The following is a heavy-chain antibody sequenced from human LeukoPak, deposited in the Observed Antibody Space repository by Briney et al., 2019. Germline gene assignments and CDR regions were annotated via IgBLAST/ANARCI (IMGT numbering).Heavy chain of an antibody. D-gene: IGHD3-22*01. CDR1: GGTFSSYA. V-gene: IGHV1-69*13. Sequence: ASVKVSCKASGGTFSSYAISWVRQAPGQGLEWMGGIIPIFGTANYAQKFQGRVTITADESTSTAYMELSSLRSEDTAVYYCARGSGYYYVNYYYYMDVWGKGTTVTVSS. CDR2: IIPIFGTA. CDR3: ARGSGYYYVNYYYYMDV. J-gene: IGHJ6*03.